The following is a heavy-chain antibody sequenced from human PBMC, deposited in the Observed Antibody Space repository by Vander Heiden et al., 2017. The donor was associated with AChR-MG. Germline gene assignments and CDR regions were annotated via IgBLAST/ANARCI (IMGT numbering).Heavy chain of an antibody. J-gene: IGHJ6*03. CDR1: GYTFTSYG. CDR2: ISAYNGNT. Sequence: QVQLVQSGAEVKKPGASVKVSCTASGYTFTSYGISWVRQAPGQGLEWMGWISAYNGNTNYAQKLQGRVTMTTDTSTSTAYMELRSLRSDDTAVYYCARSTYQLLYWDYYYYYMDVWGKGTTVTVSS. CDR3: ARSTYQLLYWDYYYYYMDV. D-gene: IGHD2-2*02. V-gene: IGHV1-18*01.